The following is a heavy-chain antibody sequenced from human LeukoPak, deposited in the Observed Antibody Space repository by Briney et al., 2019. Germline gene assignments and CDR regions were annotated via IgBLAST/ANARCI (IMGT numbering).Heavy chain of an antibody. D-gene: IGHD4-17*01. V-gene: IGHV3-48*01. CDR1: GFTFSSYS. CDR2: ISSSSTTI. J-gene: IGHJ6*03. CDR3: AKGTDYEIYYYYYYMDV. Sequence: PGGSLRLSCTGSGFTFSSYSMNWVRQAPGKGLEGVSYISSSSTTIYYADSVKGRFTISRDNSKNTLFLQMNSLRAEDTAVYYCAKGTDYEIYYYYYYMDVWGKGTTVTVSS.